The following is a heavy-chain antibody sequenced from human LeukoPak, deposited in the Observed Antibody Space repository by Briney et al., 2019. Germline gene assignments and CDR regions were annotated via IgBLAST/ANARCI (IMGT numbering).Heavy chain of an antibody. CDR1: GFTFDDYA. J-gene: IGHJ4*02. CDR2: ISWNSGSI. CDR3: AKGLDSGSYYVFDY. Sequence: GGSLRLSCAASGFTFDDYAMHWVRQAPGKGLEWVSGISWNSGSIGYADSVEGRFTISRDNAKNSLYLQMNSLRAEDTALYYCAKGLDSGSYYVFDYWGQGTLVTVSS. D-gene: IGHD1-26*01. V-gene: IGHV3-9*01.